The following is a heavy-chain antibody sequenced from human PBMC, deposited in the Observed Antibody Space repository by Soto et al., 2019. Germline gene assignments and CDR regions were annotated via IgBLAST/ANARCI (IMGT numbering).Heavy chain of an antibody. CDR3: ARRLSGPKEEYNAYYFYGLDV. Sequence: GESLKISCQASGYRFSNYWITWVRQMPGKGLEWMGTIDPSDSYSNNSPSFQGHVTISTDTSINTAYLHWGSLKASDTAIYYCARRLSGPKEEYNAYYFYGLDVWGQGTTVTVSS. V-gene: IGHV5-10-1*01. D-gene: IGHD1-1*01. CDR1: GYRFSNYW. J-gene: IGHJ6*02. CDR2: IDPSDSYS.